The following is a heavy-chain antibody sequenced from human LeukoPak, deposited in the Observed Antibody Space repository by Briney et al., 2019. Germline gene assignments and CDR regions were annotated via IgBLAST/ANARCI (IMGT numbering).Heavy chain of an antibody. Sequence: SETLSLPCSVSGGSISRYYWSWIRQPPGKGLEWIGYIYYSGSTNYNPSLKSRVTISVDTSENQFSLKLSSVTAADTAVYYCARGRYYGSGSYYNWFDLWGQGTLVTVSS. V-gene: IGHV4-59*01. CDR1: GGSISRYY. J-gene: IGHJ5*02. D-gene: IGHD3-10*01. CDR3: ARGRYYGSGSYYNWFDL. CDR2: IYYSGST.